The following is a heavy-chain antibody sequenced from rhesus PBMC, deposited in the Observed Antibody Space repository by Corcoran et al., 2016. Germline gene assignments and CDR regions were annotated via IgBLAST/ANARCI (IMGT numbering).Heavy chain of an antibody. J-gene: IGHJ4*01. CDR2: INWDDDK. Sequence: QVTLKESGPALVKPTQTLKLTGTFSGFSLTTSGMGVGWILQPPGKALEWLALINWDDDKRYSTSLKSRLTITKDTSKNQVVLTMTSMDPVDTATYYCARGGYFDYWGQGVLVTVSS. CDR3: ARGGYFDY. CDR1: GFSLTTSGMG. V-gene: IGHV2-174*01.